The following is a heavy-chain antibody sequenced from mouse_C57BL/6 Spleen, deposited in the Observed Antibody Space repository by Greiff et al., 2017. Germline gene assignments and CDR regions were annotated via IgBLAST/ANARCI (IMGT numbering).Heavy chain of an antibody. CDR2: IDPSDSYT. J-gene: IGHJ1*03. CDR1: GYTFTSYW. CDR3: AIRDYYGSSYWYFDV. Sequence: VQLQQPGAELVRPGTSVKLSCKASGYTFTSYWMHWVKQRPGQGLEWIGVIDPSDSYTNYNQKFKGKATLTVDTSSSTAYMQLSSLTSEDSAVYYCAIRDYYGSSYWYFDVWGTGTTVTVSS. D-gene: IGHD1-1*01. V-gene: IGHV1-59*01.